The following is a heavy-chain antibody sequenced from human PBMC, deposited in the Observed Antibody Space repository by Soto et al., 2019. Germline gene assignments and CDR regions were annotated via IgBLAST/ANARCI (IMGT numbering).Heavy chain of an antibody. V-gene: IGHV4-59*01. CDR2: IYYSGST. CDR1: GGSISSYY. J-gene: IGHJ4*02. CDR3: ARGGDQAAAGTSLWVNFDY. Sequence: SETLSLTCTVSGGSISSYYWSWIRQPPGKGLEWIGYIYYSGSTNYNPSLKSRVTISVDTSKNQFSLKLSSVTAADTAVYYCARGGDQAAAGTSLWVNFDYWGQGTLVTVS. D-gene: IGHD6-13*01.